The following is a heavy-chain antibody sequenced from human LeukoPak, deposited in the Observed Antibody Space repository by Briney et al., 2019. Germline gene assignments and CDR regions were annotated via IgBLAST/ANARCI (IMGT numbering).Heavy chain of an antibody. CDR2: INPNSGGT. D-gene: IGHD3-22*01. J-gene: IGHJ4*02. Sequence: GASVKVSCKASGYTFTGYYMHWVRQAPGQGLEWMGWINPNSGGTNYAQKFQGRVTMTRDTSISTAYMELRSLRSDDTAVYYCARDTPGGYDSSGYYSPDFDYWGQGTLVTVSS. CDR1: GYTFTGYY. V-gene: IGHV1-2*02. CDR3: ARDTPGGYDSSGYYSPDFDY.